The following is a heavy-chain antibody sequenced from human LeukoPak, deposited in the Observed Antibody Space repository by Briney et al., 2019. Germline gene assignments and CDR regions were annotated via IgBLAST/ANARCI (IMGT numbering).Heavy chain of an antibody. CDR2: INHSGST. CDR3: ARGSAVVVVAATPVKRWFDP. J-gene: IGHJ5*02. Sequence: SETLSLTCAVYGGSFSGYYWSWIRQPPGKGLEWIGEINHSGSTNYNPSLKSRVTISVDTSKNQFSLKLSSVTAADTAVYYCARGSAVVVVAATPVKRWFDPWGQGTLVTVSS. V-gene: IGHV4-34*01. D-gene: IGHD2-15*01. CDR1: GGSFSGYY.